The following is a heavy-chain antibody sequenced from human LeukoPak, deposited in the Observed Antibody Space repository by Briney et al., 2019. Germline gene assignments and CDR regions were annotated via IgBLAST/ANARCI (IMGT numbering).Heavy chain of an antibody. CDR1: GFTFSSYW. Sequence: PGGSLRLSCAASGFTFSSYWMHWVRHAPGKGLVWVSRINTDGSSTSYADSAKGRFTISRDNAKNTLYLQMNSLRAEDTAVYYCARVHRYDFWSGYYTGFGAFDIWGQGTMVTVSS. D-gene: IGHD3-3*01. CDR2: INTDGSST. J-gene: IGHJ3*02. V-gene: IGHV3-74*01. CDR3: ARVHRYDFWSGYYTGFGAFDI.